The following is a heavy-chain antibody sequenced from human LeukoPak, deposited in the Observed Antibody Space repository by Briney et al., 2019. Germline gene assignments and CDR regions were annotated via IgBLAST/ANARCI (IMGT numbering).Heavy chain of an antibody. CDR3: VRGSQQHSR. Sequence: GGSLRLSCTASGFTFSHYTFNWVRLAPGRGLECVSSISSASSYISYADSVKGRFTISRDDAKNSVYLRMNSLRAEDTAVYYCVRGSQQHSRWGQGTLVSVSS. CDR2: ISSASSYI. J-gene: IGHJ3*01. D-gene: IGHD1/OR15-1a*01. CDR1: GFTFSHYT. V-gene: IGHV3-21*01.